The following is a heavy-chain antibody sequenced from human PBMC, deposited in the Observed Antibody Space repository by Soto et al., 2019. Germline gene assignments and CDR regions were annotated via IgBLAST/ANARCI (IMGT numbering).Heavy chain of an antibody. J-gene: IGHJ4*02. CDR3: AIGGHLDY. CDR1: GFPFSSFW. Sequence: EVQLVESGGGLVQPGGSLRLSCEASGFPFSSFWISWVRQAPGKGLEWVANINEGGSEKYYVDSVRGRFTISRDNTKNSLSLQMNSLRAEDTALYYCAIGGHLDYWGQGTPVTVSS. CDR2: INEGGSEK. V-gene: IGHV3-7*01.